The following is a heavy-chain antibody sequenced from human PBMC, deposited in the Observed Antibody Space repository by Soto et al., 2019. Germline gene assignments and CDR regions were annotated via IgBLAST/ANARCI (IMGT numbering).Heavy chain of an antibody. V-gene: IGHV3-30-3*01. CDR1: GFTFNNYA. D-gene: IGHD5-18*01. Sequence: QVQLVESGGGVVQPGRSLRLSCAASGFTFNNYAMHWVRQAPGKGLEWVALISYDGSNKYYADSVKGRFTISRDNCKNTLYVQMTSLTAEDTAVYYCARDPLWGTAMVLWYFDLWGRGTLVTVSS. J-gene: IGHJ2*01. CDR2: ISYDGSNK. CDR3: ARDPLWGTAMVLWYFDL.